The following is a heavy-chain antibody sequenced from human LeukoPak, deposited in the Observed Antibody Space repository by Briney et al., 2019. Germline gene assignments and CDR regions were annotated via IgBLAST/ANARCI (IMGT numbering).Heavy chain of an antibody. D-gene: IGHD3-3*01. CDR1: GFTFSSYW. CDR3: ARRITIFGVVMRYFDL. Sequence: GGSLRLSCAASGFTFSSYWMSWVRQAPGKGLEWVANIKQDGSEKYYVDSVKGRFTISGDNAKHSLYLQMNSLRAEDTAVYYCARRITIFGVVMRYFDLWGRGTLVTVSS. J-gene: IGHJ2*01. CDR2: IKQDGSEK. V-gene: IGHV3-7*01.